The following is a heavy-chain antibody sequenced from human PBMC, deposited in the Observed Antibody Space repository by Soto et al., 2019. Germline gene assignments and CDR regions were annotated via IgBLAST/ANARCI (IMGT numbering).Heavy chain of an antibody. V-gene: IGHV4-39*01. J-gene: IGHJ6*02. CDR2: IYYSGSA. D-gene: IGHD4-17*01. CDR3: ARRGVDYGHYASYYYYGMDV. CDR1: GGSISSSTYY. Sequence: QLQLQESGPGLVKPSETLSLTCTVSGGSISSSTYYWGWIRQPPGKGLEWIGMIYYSGSAYYNPSLTSRVTISIDTSKNQFSLRLSSVTAAHTAVYYCARRGVDYGHYASYYYYGMDVWGRGTTVTVSS.